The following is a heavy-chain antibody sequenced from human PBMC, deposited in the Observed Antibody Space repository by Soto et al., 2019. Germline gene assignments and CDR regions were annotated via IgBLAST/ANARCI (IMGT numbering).Heavy chain of an antibody. Sequence: GASVKVSCKASGGTFSSYAISWVRQAPGQGLEWMGGIIPIFGTANYAQKFQGRVTITADESTSTAYMELSSLRSEDTAVYYCERSHGRGYSGYDHWYFDLWGRGTLVTVSS. D-gene: IGHD5-12*01. V-gene: IGHV1-69*13. J-gene: IGHJ2*01. CDR1: GGTFSSYA. CDR3: ERSHGRGYSGYDHWYFDL. CDR2: IIPIFGTA.